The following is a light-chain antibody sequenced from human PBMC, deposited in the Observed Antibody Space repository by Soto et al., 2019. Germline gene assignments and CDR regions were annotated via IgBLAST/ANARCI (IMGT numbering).Light chain of an antibody. V-gene: IGLV2-8*01. J-gene: IGLJ2*01. CDR2: EVS. Sequence: QSALTQPPSASGSPGQSVTISCTGTSSDVGGYNYVSWYQQHPGKAPKLMIYEVSKRPSGVPDRFSGSKSGNTASLTVSGLQAEDEADYYCEAWDDSLSAVVFGGGTKLTVL. CDR3: EAWDDSLSAVV. CDR1: SSDVGGYNY.